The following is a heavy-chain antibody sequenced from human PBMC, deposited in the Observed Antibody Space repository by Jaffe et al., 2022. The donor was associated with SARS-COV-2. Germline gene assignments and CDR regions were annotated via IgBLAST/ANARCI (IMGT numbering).Heavy chain of an antibody. CDR1: GFTFDDYA. J-gene: IGHJ4*02. V-gene: IGHV3-43*02. Sequence: EVQLVESGGGVVQPGGSLRLSCAASGFTFDDYAMHWVRQAPGKGLEWVSLISGDGGSTYYADSVKGRFTISRDNSKNSLYLQMNSLRTEDTALYYCAKDMRLELRKATGPFDYWGQGTLVTVSS. CDR2: ISGDGGST. CDR3: AKDMRLELRKATGPFDY. D-gene: IGHD1-7*01.